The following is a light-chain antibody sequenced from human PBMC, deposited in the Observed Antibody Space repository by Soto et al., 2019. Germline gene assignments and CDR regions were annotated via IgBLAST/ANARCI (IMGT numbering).Light chain of an antibody. CDR2: GAS. V-gene: IGKV3-20*01. J-gene: IGKJ1*01. Sequence: DIVLTQSPGTLSLSPGERATLSCRASQSVSSNYLAWYQQKPGQAPRLLIYGASSRATGIPDRLSGSGSGTDFTLTMSRLEPEDLAVYYCQQYGSSPRTFGQGTKVEIK. CDR3: QQYGSSPRT. CDR1: QSVSSNY.